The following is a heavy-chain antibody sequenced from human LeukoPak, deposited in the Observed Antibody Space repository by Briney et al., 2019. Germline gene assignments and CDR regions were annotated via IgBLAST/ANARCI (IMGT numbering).Heavy chain of an antibody. Sequence: PGGFLRLSCAASGFTFSSYAMSWVRQAPGKGLEWVSAISGSGGSTYYADSVKGRFTISRDNSKNTLYLQMNSLRAEDAAVYYCAKSRTYDSSGYTDYWGQGTLVTVSS. CDR1: GFTFSSYA. CDR3: AKSRTYDSSGYTDY. D-gene: IGHD3-22*01. V-gene: IGHV3-23*01. CDR2: ISGSGGST. J-gene: IGHJ4*02.